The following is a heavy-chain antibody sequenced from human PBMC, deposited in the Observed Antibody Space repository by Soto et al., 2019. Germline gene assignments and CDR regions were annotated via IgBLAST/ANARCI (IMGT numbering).Heavy chain of an antibody. V-gene: IGHV1-69*01. D-gene: IGHD3-16*01. J-gene: IGHJ3*02. CDR2: IVPLFGTT. Sequence: QVQLVQSGAEVKKPGSSVKVSCKASGGTFSSYTFSWVRQAPGQGLEWMGGIVPLFGTTNDAKIFQGRVTISADETTSTVYRELSGLRAEDSAMYYCAREGDVTSTSPRGAFDIWGQGTVITVSS. CDR1: GGTFSSYT. CDR3: AREGDVTSTSPRGAFDI.